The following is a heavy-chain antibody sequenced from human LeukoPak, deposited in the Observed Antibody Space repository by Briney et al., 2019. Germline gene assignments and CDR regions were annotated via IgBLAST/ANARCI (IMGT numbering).Heavy chain of an antibody. V-gene: IGHV4-4*02. CDR1: GGSISSSHW. Sequence: PSETLSLTCAVSGGSISSSHWWSWVRQPPGKGLEWIGEIHHSGSTNYNPSLKSRVTISVDKFKNQFSLKLSSVTAADTAVYYCATTLLMPGLHGYYYGMDVWGQGTTVTVSS. CDR2: IHHSGST. D-gene: IGHD2-15*01. CDR3: ATTLLMPGLHGYYYGMDV. J-gene: IGHJ6*02.